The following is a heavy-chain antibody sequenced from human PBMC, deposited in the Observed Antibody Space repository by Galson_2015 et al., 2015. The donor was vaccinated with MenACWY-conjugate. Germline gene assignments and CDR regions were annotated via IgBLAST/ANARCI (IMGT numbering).Heavy chain of an antibody. J-gene: IGHJ4*02. CDR3: AGGYRLVILRSLNYFDY. Sequence: SVKVSCKASGYTFTSYGISWVRQAPGQGLEWMGWISAYNGNTNYAQKLQGRVTMTTDTSTRIAYMELRSLRSDDTAVYYCAGGYRLVILRSLNYFDYWGQGTLVTVSS. D-gene: IGHD3-9*01. V-gene: IGHV1-18*01. CDR2: ISAYNGNT. CDR1: GYTFTSYG.